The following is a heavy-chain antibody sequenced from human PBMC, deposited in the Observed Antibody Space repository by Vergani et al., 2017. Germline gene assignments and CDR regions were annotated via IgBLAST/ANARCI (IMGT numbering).Heavy chain of an antibody. CDR3: ARSGVVPASNWFDP. D-gene: IGHD2-2*01. V-gene: IGHV4-39*01. Sequence: QLQLQESGPGLVKPSETLSLTCTVSGGSISSSSYYWGWIRRPPGKGLEWIGSIYYSGSTYYNPSLKSRVTISVDTSKNQFSLKRSSVTAADTAVYNCARSGVVPASNWFDPWSQGTLVTVSS. CDR1: GGSISSSSYY. CDR2: IYYSGST. J-gene: IGHJ5*02.